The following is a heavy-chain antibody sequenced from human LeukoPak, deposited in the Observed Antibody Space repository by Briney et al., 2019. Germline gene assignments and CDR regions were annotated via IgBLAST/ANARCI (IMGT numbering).Heavy chain of an antibody. V-gene: IGHV4-59*01. CDR3: ARGGGYSYGYDY. CDR2: IYYSGST. D-gene: IGHD5-18*01. Sequence: SETLSLTCTVSGGSISSYYWSWIRQPPGKGLEWIGYIYYSGSTNYNPSLKSRVTVSVDTSKNQFSLKLSSVTAADTAVYYCARGGGYSYGYDYWGQGTLVTVSS. CDR1: GGSISSYY. J-gene: IGHJ4*02.